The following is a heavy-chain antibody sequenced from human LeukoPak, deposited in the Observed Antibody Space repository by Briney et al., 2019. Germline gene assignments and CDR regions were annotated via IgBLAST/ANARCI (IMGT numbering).Heavy chain of an antibody. CDR1: GLIFSNHV. V-gene: IGHV3-30*04. Sequence: GESLRLSCAATGLIFSNHVIHWVRQAPGKGLEWLAVISYDGTNKYYADSVKGRFTISRDHSQSTVDLHMNNLRGPDTAVYYCVRSPTYYNMDVWGKGTTVTVSS. CDR2: ISYDGTNK. CDR3: VRSPTYYNMDV. J-gene: IGHJ6*03.